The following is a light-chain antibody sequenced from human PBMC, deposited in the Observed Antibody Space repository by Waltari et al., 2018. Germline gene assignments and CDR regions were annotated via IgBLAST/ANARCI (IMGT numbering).Light chain of an antibody. V-gene: IGKV3-11*01. CDR2: DKA. CDR3: QQRHNWPLT. J-gene: IGKJ4*01. CDR1: QSVRSY. Sequence: EIVLTQSPATLSLSPGERATLSCRASQSVRSYLAWYQQKLGKAPRRLIYDKANRASGIPAGFSGSGSGTDFSLSISSLEPEDFAVYYCQQRHNWPLTFGGGTKVEIK.